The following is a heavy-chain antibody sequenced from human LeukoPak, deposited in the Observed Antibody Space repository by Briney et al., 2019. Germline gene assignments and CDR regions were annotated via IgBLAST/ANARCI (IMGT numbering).Heavy chain of an antibody. V-gene: IGHV4-59*01. CDR2: IYYSGST. CDR3: ARDLRVVMHEAFDI. J-gene: IGHJ3*02. Sequence: SETLSLTCTVSGGSISSYYWSWIRQPPGKGLEWIGYIYYSGSTNYNPSLKSRVTISVDTSKNQFSLKLSSVTAADTAVYYCARDLRVVMHEAFDIWGQGTMVTVSS. D-gene: IGHD2-21*01. CDR1: GGSISSYY.